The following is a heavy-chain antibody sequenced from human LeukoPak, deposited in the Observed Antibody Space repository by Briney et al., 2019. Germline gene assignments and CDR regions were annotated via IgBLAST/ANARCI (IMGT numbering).Heavy chain of an antibody. CDR2: IRYDGSNK. D-gene: IGHD5-12*01. Sequence: GGTLRLSCAASGFTFSGYGMHWVRQAPGKGLEWVAFIRYDGSNKYYADSVKGRFTISRDNSKNTLYLQMNSLRAEDTAVYYCAKDPGAYSGYDYLGYWGQGTLVTVSS. CDR3: AKDPGAYSGYDYLGY. CDR1: GFTFSGYG. J-gene: IGHJ4*02. V-gene: IGHV3-30*02.